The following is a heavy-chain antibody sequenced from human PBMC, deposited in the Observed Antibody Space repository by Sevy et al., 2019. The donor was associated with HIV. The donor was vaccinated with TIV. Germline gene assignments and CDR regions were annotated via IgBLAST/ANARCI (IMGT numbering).Heavy chain of an antibody. CDR2: ISYDGSNK. V-gene: IGHV3-30*18. CDR1: GFTFSSYG. J-gene: IGHJ4*02. Sequence: GESLKISCAASGFTFSSYGMHWVRQAPGKGLEWVAVISYDGSNKYYADSVKGRFTISRDNSKNTLYLQMNSLRAEDTAVYYCAKGARIQLWLGHDYWGQGTLVTVSS. CDR3: AKGARIQLWLGHDY. D-gene: IGHD5-18*01.